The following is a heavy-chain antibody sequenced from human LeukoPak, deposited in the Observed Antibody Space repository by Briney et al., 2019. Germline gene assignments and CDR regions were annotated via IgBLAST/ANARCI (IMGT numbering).Heavy chain of an antibody. CDR3: LQAPAGIRYFDP. CDR2: IDYSGDT. Sequence: SETLSLTCSVSGGAISGYYWSWIRQPPGKALEWIAYIDYSGDTNSNPSLKSRVTISVDTSKNQFSLRLNSVTAADTAFYYFLQAPAGIRYFDPWGQGTLVTVSS. D-gene: IGHD3-9*01. CDR1: GGAISGYY. V-gene: IGHV4-59*08. J-gene: IGHJ5*02.